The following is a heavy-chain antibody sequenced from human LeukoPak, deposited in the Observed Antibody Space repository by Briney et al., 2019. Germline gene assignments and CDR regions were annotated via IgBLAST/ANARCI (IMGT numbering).Heavy chain of an antibody. V-gene: IGHV3-11*01. CDR3: VRHAGRTGGQ. CDR1: GFSFGGHY. Sequence: GGSLRLSCAASGFSFGGHYMSWMRQAPGKGPEWISYISGNGGDIAYADSVKGRFTTSRDNAKNSLHLQMNSLRVEDTAVYHCVRHAGRTGGQWGQGTLIAVSS. CDR2: ISGNGGDI. D-gene: IGHD3-10*01. J-gene: IGHJ4*02.